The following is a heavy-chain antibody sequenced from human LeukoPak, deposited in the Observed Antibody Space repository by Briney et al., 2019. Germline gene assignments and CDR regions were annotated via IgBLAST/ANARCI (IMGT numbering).Heavy chain of an antibody. D-gene: IGHD6-19*01. Sequence: GGSLRLSCAASGFTFSSYSMNWVRQAPGKGLEWVSSISSSSSYIYYADSVRGRFTISRDSAKNSLYLQMNSLRAEDTAVYYRERGWGEGGSGWYNWFDPWGQGTLVTVSS. CDR2: ISSSSSYI. V-gene: IGHV3-21*01. CDR3: ERGWGEGGSGWYNWFDP. J-gene: IGHJ5*02. CDR1: GFTFSSYS.